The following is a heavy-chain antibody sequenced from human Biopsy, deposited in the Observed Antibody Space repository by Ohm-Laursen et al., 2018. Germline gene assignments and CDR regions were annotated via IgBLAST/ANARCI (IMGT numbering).Heavy chain of an antibody. V-gene: IGHV3-23*01. CDR1: GFTYTTFA. CDR2: ISANGATS. Sequence: SLRLSCAASGFTYTTFAMSWVRQAPGKGPEWVSTISANGATSYYADSVKGRFTISRDNSKNTLYLQMNSVRADDTAIYYCAKGGFFAYSTFDYWGQGALVTVSS. D-gene: IGHD4-11*01. CDR3: AKGGFFAYSTFDY. J-gene: IGHJ4*02.